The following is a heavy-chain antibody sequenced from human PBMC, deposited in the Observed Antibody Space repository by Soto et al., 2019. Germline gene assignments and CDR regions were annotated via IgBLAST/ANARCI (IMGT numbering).Heavy chain of an antibody. CDR3: ARDPLRYCSSTSCYSYSSSSGMDV. CDR2: IIPIFGTA. J-gene: IGHJ6*02. Sequence: SVKVSCKASGGTFSSYAISWVRQAPGQGLEWMGGIIPIFGTANYAQKFQGRVTITADESTSTAYMELSSMRSEDTAVYYCARDPLRYCSSTSCYSYSSSSGMDVWGQGTTVTVSS. CDR1: GGTFSSYA. V-gene: IGHV1-69*13. D-gene: IGHD2-2*01.